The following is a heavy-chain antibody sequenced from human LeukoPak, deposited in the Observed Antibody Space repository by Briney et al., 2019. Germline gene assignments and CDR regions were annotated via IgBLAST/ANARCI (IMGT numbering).Heavy chain of an antibody. CDR2: INPSGGST. CDR3: ARDRGWYPTDY. V-gene: IGHV1-46*01. CDR1: GYTFTSYY. J-gene: IGHJ4*02. Sequence: ASVKVSCKASGYTFTSYYMHWVRQAPGQGLEWMGIINPSGGSTSYAQKFQGRVTMTRDMSTSTVYMELSSLRSEDTAVYYCARDRGWYPTDYWGQGTLVTVSS. D-gene: IGHD6-19*01.